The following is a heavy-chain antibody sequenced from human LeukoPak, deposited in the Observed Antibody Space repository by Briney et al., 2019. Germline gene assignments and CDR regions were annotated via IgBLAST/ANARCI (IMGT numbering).Heavy chain of an antibody. Sequence: SETLSLTCTVSGGSISSYHRSWIRQPPGKGLEWIGYIYYTGSTDYTPSLKSRVTISVDMSKSQFSLKLRSVTAADTAVYYCATYMGAGNAFNIWGQGTMVSVSS. V-gene: IGHV4-59*01. CDR2: IYYTGST. D-gene: IGHD2-21*01. J-gene: IGHJ3*02. CDR1: GGSISSYH. CDR3: ATYMGAGNAFNI.